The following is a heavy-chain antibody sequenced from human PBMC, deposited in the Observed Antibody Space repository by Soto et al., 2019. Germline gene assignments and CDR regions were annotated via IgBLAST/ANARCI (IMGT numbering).Heavy chain of an antibody. CDR1: GFTFRSYW. J-gene: IGHJ4*02. CDR3: ARYQYQPAPVDY. V-gene: IGHV3-74*01. D-gene: IGHD2-2*01. CDR2: INSDGSST. Sequence: EVQLVESGGGLVQPGGSVRLSCAASGFTFRSYWMHWVRQAPGKGLVWVSRINSDGSSTNYADSVRGRFTISRDNAKNTVYLQMNSLRAEDTAVYYCARYQYQPAPVDYWGQGTLVTVSS.